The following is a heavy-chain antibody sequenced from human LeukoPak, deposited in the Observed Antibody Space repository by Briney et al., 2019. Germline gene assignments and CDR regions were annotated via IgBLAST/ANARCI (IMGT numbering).Heavy chain of an antibody. J-gene: IGHJ6*04. D-gene: IGHD4-17*01. CDR1: GYTLTELS. Sequence: GASVKVSCKVSGYTLTELSMHWVRQAPGKGLEWMGGFDPEDGETIYAQKFQGRVTMTEDTSTDTAYMELSGLRSEDTAVYYCATDRGLRGSYGMDVWGKGTTVTASS. CDR3: ATDRGLRGSYGMDV. V-gene: IGHV1-24*01. CDR2: FDPEDGET.